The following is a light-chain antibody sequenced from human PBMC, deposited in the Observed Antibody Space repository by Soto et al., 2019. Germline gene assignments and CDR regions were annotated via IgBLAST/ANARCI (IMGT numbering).Light chain of an antibody. CDR2: AAS. V-gene: IGKV1-5*01. J-gene: IGKJ5*01. CDR1: QSISTY. CDR3: QQYNTYST. Sequence: DIQMTQSPSSLSASVGDRVTITCRASQSISTYLNWYQQKPGKAPKLLMHAASSLDRGVPQRFSGSGSGTEFTLTISSLQPDDFATYYCQQYNTYSTFGQGTRLEIK.